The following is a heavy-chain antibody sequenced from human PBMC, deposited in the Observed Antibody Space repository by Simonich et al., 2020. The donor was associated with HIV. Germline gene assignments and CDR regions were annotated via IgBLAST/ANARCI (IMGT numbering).Heavy chain of an antibody. Sequence: QVQLQQWGAGLLKPWETLSLTCAVYGGSFSGYYWTWIRQPPGKGLGWIGEITYSGRTNYNPSLKSRVTISVDTSKKQFSLKLTSVTAADTAIYFCAREVGYYPPQLEENNAFDVWGQGTMVTVSS. J-gene: IGHJ3*01. V-gene: IGHV4-34*01. CDR1: GGSFSGYY. D-gene: IGHD2-8*01. CDR2: ITYSGRT. CDR3: AREVGYYPPQLEENNAFDV.